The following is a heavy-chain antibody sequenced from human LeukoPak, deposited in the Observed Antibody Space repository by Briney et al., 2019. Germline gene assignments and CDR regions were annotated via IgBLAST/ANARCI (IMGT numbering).Heavy chain of an antibody. CDR3: ATHRQSSHPRGYFQH. CDR2: ISSSGSTI. Sequence: GGSLRLSCAASGFTFSDYYMSWIRQAPGKGLEWVSYISSSGSTIYYADSVKGRFTISRDNAKSSLYLQMNSLRAEDTAVYYCATHRQSSHPRGYFQHWGQGTLVTVSS. V-gene: IGHV3-11*01. J-gene: IGHJ1*01. D-gene: IGHD6-13*01. CDR1: GFTFSDYY.